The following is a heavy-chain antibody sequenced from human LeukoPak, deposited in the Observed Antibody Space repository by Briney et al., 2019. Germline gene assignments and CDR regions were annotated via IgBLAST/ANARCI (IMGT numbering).Heavy chain of an antibody. Sequence: GGSLRLSCAASAFTFSNYWMSWVRQAPGKGLEWVANIKEDGSEINYVDSVKGRFTISRDNAKDSLYLQMNSLRVDDTAVYYCARDRGYSTFDYWGQGTLVTVSS. CDR2: IKEDGSEI. CDR1: AFTFSNYW. CDR3: ARDRGYSTFDY. V-gene: IGHV3-7*01. J-gene: IGHJ4*02. D-gene: IGHD4-23*01.